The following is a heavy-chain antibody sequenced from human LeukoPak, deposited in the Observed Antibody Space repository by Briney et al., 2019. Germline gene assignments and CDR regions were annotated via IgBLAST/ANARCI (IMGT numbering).Heavy chain of an antibody. CDR2: ISSSGSNI. V-gene: IGHV3-48*03. J-gene: IGHJ5*02. CDR1: GFTFSSYE. D-gene: IGHD1-7*01. CDR3: AGYNWNYGPHWFDP. Sequence: GGSLRLSCVASGFTFSSYEMNWVRQAPGKGLEWVSYISSSGSNIYYADSVKGRFTISRDNAKNSPFLQMNSLRVEDTAVYYCAGYNWNYGPHWFDPWGQGTLVTVSS.